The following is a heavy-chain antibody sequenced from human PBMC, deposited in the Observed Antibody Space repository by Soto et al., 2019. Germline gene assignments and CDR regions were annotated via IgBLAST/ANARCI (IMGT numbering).Heavy chain of an antibody. CDR2: IYYSGST. J-gene: IGHJ6*02. Sequence: SETLSLTCNVSGGAIDSGGYYWCWIGQHPGKGLEWIGYIYYSGSTYYNPSLKSRVSISIDTSKNQFSLELISVTAADTAVYYCARVGTSYARRGVDVWGQGTTVTVSS. D-gene: IGHD7-27*01. CDR1: GGAIDSGGYY. V-gene: IGHV4-31*03. CDR3: ARVGTSYARRGVDV.